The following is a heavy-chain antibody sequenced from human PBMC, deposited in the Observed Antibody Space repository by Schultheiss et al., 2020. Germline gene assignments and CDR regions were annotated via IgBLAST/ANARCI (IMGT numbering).Heavy chain of an antibody. Sequence: SMRLSCAASGFTFDDYAMHWVRQAPGKGLEWVSGISWNSGSIGYADSVKGRFTISRDNAKNSLYLQMNSLRAEDTALYYCAKDIAPVDTALGYWGQGTLVTVSS. CDR1: GFTFDDYA. V-gene: IGHV3-9*01. D-gene: IGHD5-18*01. CDR2: ISWNSGSI. CDR3: AKDIAPVDTALGY. J-gene: IGHJ4*02.